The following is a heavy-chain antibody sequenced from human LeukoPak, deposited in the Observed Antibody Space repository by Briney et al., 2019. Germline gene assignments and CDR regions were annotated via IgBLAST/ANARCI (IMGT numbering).Heavy chain of an antibody. CDR3: ARILGLTGSHDY. J-gene: IGHJ4*02. CDR2: IDWDDDK. D-gene: IGHD3-9*01. CDR1: GFSRSTSGMC. V-gene: IGHV2-70*11. Sequence: SGPTLLNPTQTLTLTCTFSGFSRSTSGMCLSWIRQPPGKALECLARIDWDDDKYYNTSLKTRPTISKYTCKNQVVLTVTNMDPVDTATYYCARILGLTGSHDYWGQGTLVTVSS.